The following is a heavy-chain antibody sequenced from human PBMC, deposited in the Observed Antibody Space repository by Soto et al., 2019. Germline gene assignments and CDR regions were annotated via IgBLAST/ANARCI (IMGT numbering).Heavy chain of an antibody. Sequence: QVQLVQSGAEVKKPGASVKVSCKASGYSFTSYGISWVRQAPGQGLEWMGWISAYNGNTNYAQKLQGRVTMTTDTSTSTAYMELRSLRSDATAVYYCARDRGYDYLGTLSDYWGQGTLVTVSS. CDR1: GYSFTSYG. V-gene: IGHV1-18*01. D-gene: IGHD5-12*01. CDR2: ISAYNGNT. CDR3: ARDRGYDYLGTLSDY. J-gene: IGHJ4*02.